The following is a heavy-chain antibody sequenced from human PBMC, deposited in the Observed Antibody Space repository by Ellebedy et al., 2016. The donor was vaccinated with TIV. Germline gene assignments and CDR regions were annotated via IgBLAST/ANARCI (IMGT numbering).Heavy chain of an antibody. J-gene: IGHJ4*02. CDR1: GFTFSIYA. CDR3: AKVHSRDFDY. V-gene: IGHV3-23*01. Sequence: PGGSLRLSCAAPGFTFSIYAMRWVRPAPGKGLEWGSVISDSGAATYYGDSVKGRFTIPRDNSKNTLFLQMNSLRVEDTAVYYGAKVHSRDFDYWGQGTLVTVSS. CDR2: ISDSGAAT. D-gene: IGHD3-22*01.